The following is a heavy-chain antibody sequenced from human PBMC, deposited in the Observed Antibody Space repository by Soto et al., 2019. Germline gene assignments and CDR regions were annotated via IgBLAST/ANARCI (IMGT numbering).Heavy chain of an antibody. CDR1: GFTFSSYA. J-gene: IGHJ4*02. CDR3: AKLAYCGGDCYHPGSPVY. Sequence: EVQLLESGGGLVQPGGSLRLSCAASGFTFSSYAMSWVRQAPGKGLEWVSAISGSGGSTYYADSVKGRFTISRDNSKNTLYLQMNSLRAEDTAVYYCAKLAYCGGDCYHPGSPVYWGQGTLVTVSS. D-gene: IGHD2-21*02. CDR2: ISGSGGST. V-gene: IGHV3-23*01.